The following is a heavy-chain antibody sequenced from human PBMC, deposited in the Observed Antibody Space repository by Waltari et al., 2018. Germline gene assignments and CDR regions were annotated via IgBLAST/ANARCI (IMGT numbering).Heavy chain of an antibody. V-gene: IGHV5-51*01. CDR2: IDPGDSDT. D-gene: IGHD3-16*01. J-gene: IGHJ4*02. CDR1: GYSFTSYW. Sequence: EVQLVQSGAEVKKPGESLKISCKGSGYSFTSYWIGWVRQMPGKGLEWMGIIDPGDSDTRYSPSFQGQVTISADKYISTAYLQWSSLKASDTAMYYCARRIMITFGGVEYYFDYWGQGTLVTVSS. CDR3: ARRIMITFGGVEYYFDY.